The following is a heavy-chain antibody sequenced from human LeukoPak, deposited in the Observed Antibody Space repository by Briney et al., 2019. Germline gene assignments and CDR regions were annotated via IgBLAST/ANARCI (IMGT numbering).Heavy chain of an antibody. J-gene: IGHJ6*03. CDR1: GGSFGGYY. CDR3: ARVVVVAAMSYYYYYMDV. Sequence: SETLSLTCAVYGGSFGGYYWSWIRQPPGKGLEWIGEINHSGSTNYNPSLKSRVTISVDTSKNQFSLKLSSVTAADTAVYYCARVVVVAAMSYYYYYMDVWGKGTTVTVSS. D-gene: IGHD2-15*01. CDR2: INHSGST. V-gene: IGHV4-34*01.